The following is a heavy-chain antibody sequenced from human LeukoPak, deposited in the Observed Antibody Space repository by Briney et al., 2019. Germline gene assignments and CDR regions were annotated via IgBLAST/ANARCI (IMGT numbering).Heavy chain of an antibody. CDR3: AGDRGYCSSTSCYNAFDI. V-gene: IGHV4-4*07. CDR1: GGSISSYY. J-gene: IGHJ3*02. CDR2: IYTSGST. Sequence: SETLSLTCTVSGGSISSYYWSWIRQPAGKGLEWIGRIYTSGSTNYNPSLKSRVTMSVDTSKNQFSLKLSSVTAADTAVYYCAGDRGYCSSTSCYNAFDIWGQGTMVTVSS. D-gene: IGHD2-2*02.